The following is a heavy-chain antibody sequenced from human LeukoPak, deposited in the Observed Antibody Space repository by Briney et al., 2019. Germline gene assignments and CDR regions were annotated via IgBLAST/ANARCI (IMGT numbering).Heavy chain of an antibody. CDR2: VYSGGST. CDR1: GFTVSNYY. Sequence: GGSLRLSCAASGFTVSNYYMNWVRQAPGKGLEWVSVVYSGGSTNYADSVRGRFTISRDNSKNTLYLQMNSLRAEDTAVYYCARGHIRYYFDYWGQGALVTVSS. D-gene: IGHD3-3*02. J-gene: IGHJ4*02. V-gene: IGHV3-66*01. CDR3: ARGHIRYYFDY.